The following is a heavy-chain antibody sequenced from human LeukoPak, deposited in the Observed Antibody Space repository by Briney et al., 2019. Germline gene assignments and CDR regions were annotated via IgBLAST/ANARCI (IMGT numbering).Heavy chain of an antibody. Sequence: SETLSLTCTVSGGSITSYYWSYIRQPAGKGLXXXXXIHTSGSTNYNPSLKSRVTMSVDTSKNQFSLKLSSVTAADTAIYYCAREFSGTSIAARVFDSWGQGTLVTVSS. CDR3: AREFSGTSIAARVFDS. CDR1: GGSITSYY. V-gene: IGHV4-4*07. D-gene: IGHD6-6*01. J-gene: IGHJ4*02. CDR2: IHTSGST.